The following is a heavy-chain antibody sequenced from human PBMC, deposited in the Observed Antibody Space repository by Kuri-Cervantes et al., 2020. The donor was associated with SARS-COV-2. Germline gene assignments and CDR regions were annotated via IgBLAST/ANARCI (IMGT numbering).Heavy chain of an antibody. J-gene: IGHJ6*02. Sequence: GGSLRLSCAASGFTFSDYYMDWVRQAPGKGLEWVSYISSSSRTMYNADSVKGRFTISRDNAKNSLYLQMNSLRDEDTAVYYCARYGFGYSTFYGMDVWGQGTTVTVSS. V-gene: IGHV3-48*02. D-gene: IGHD6-13*01. CDR3: ARYGFGYSTFYGMDV. CDR1: GFTFSDYY. CDR2: ISSSSRTM.